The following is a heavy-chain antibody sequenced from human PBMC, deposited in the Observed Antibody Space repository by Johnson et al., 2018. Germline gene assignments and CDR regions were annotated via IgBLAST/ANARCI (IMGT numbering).Heavy chain of an antibody. J-gene: IGHJ3*02. CDR1: GDSINTNY. CDR3: ARDVTGYGRENAFDI. CDR2: IYYTGRT. V-gene: IGHV4-59*01. Sequence: QVQLQEAGPGLVKPSETLSLICTVSGDSINTNYWSWIRQPPGKGLEWIGYIYYTGRTNYNPSLTRRVTVSVDMSKSQFSMMLRYVVAADTAVYFCARDVTGYGRENAFDIWCQGTMVTVSS. D-gene: IGHD5-12*01.